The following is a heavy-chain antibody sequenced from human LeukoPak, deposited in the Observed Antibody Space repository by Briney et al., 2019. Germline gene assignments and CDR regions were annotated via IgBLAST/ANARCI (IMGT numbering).Heavy chain of an antibody. V-gene: IGHV3-11*04. CDR2: ISSSGSTI. Sequence: PGGSLRLSCVASGFTFSDYYMSWIRQAPGKGLEWVSYISSSGSTIYYADSVKGRFTISRDNSKNTLYLQMNNLRAQDTAVYYCARVGRGYSFNVYCFDYWGQGTLVTVSS. D-gene: IGHD5-18*01. CDR1: GFTFSDYY. J-gene: IGHJ4*02. CDR3: ARVGRGYSFNVYCFDY.